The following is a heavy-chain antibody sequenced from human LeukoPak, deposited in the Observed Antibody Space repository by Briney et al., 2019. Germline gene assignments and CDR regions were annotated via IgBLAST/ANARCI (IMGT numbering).Heavy chain of an antibody. CDR3: ARDVHPGAPYYYDSSGYYGGGAFDI. V-gene: IGHV7-4-1*02. CDR2: INTNTGNP. J-gene: IGHJ3*02. CDR1: GYTFTSYA. Sequence: ASVKVSCKASGYTFTSYAMNWVRQAPGQGLEWMGWINTNTGNPTYAQGFTGRFVFSLDTSVSTAYLQISSLKAEDTAVYYCARDVHPGAPYYYDSSGYYGGGAFDIWGQGTMVTVSS. D-gene: IGHD3-22*01.